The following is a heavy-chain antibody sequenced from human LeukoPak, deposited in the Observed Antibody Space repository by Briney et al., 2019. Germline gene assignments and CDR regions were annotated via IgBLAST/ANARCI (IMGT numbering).Heavy chain of an antibody. CDR3: ARAWGVATKATNFDY. D-gene: IGHD5-12*01. J-gene: IGHJ4*02. CDR2: IKQDGSEK. V-gene: IGHV3-7*01. CDR1: GFTFSSYW. Sequence: GGSPRLSCAASGFTFSSYWMSWVRQAPGKGLEWVANIKQDGSEKYYVDSVKGRFTISRDNAKNSLYLQMNSLRAEDTAVYYCARAWGVATKATNFDYWGQGTLVTVSS.